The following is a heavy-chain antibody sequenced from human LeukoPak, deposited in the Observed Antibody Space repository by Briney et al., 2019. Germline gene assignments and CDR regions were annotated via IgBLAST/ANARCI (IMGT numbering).Heavy chain of an antibody. CDR1: GYTFTSYD. CDR2: MNPKSGNT. D-gene: IGHD3-22*01. J-gene: IGHJ1*01. V-gene: IGHV1-8*01. Sequence: GASVKVSCKASGYTFTSYDINWVRQATGQGLEWMGWMNPKSGNTGYAQKFQGRVTMTRNTSISTAYMELSSLRSEDTAVYYCARGSNYYDSSGLSAHFQHWGQGTLVTVSS. CDR3: ARGSNYYDSSGLSAHFQH.